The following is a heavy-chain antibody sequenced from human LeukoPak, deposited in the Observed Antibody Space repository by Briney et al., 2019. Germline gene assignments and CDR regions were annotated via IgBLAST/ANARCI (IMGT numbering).Heavy chain of an antibody. CDR1: GFTFSSYE. V-gene: IGHV3-48*03. CDR2: ISSSGSTI. J-gene: IGHJ3*02. CDR3: ARLNHDAFDI. D-gene: IGHD1-14*01. Sequence: GGSLRLSCAASGFTFSSYEMNWVRPAPGKGLEWVSYISSSGSTIYYADSVRGRFTISRDNAKNSLYLQMNSLRAEDTAIYYCARLNHDAFDIWGQGTMVTVSS.